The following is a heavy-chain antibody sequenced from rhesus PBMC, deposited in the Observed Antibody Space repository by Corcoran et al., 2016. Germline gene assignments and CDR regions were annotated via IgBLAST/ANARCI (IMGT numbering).Heavy chain of an antibody. J-gene: IGHJ4*01. CDR3: ARGPGAWFFQY. Sequence: VQLQGSGPGLVKSWEPLSLACDVSGSSITDNYYWHWICQTQGKGLERIGNVYGKSASPAYNPSLKRRVTISKDTSKNQFLLKLNSVTAADTAVYFCARGPGAWFFQYWGQGVLVTVSS. D-gene: IGHD6-31*01. CDR2: VYGKSASP. CDR1: GSSITDNYY. V-gene: IGHV4S9*01.